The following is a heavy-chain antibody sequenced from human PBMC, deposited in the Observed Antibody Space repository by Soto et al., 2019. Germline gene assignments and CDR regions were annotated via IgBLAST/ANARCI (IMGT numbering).Heavy chain of an antibody. CDR2: INPNNGGT. Sequence: GDSVKVSSKASGYTFTGYYIHLVREAPGQGLEWMGWINPNNGGTNYAQNFQGWVTMTRDTSISTAYMEVTRLKSDDTAVYYCAREHYGSGKVFDYWGPGTMVTVSS. D-gene: IGHD3-10*01. J-gene: IGHJ4*02. CDR1: GYTFTGYY. CDR3: AREHYGSGKVFDY. V-gene: IGHV1-2*04.